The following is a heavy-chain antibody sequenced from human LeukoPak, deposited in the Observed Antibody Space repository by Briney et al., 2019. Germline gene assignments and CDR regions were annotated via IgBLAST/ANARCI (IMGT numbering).Heavy chain of an antibody. V-gene: IGHV4-4*07. CDR1: GGSISSYY. D-gene: IGHD2-2*01. CDR2: IYTSGST. CDR3: ARDEGDIVVVSANTVGGAFDI. J-gene: IGHJ3*02. Sequence: SETLSLTCTVSGGSISSYYWSWIRQPAGKGLEWIGRIYTSGSTNYNPSLKSRVTMSVDTSKNQFSLKLSSVTAADTAVYYCARDEGDIVVVSANTVGGAFDIWGQGTMVTVSS.